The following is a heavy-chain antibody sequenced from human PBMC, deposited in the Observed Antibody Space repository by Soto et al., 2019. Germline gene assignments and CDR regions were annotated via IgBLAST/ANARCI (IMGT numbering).Heavy chain of an antibody. Sequence: SETLSLTCAVYGGSFSGYYWSWIRQPPGKGLEWIGEINHSGSTNYNPSLKSRVTISVDTSKNQFSLKLSSVTAADTAVYYCARGVRERWLQLVYFDYWGQGTLVTVSS. CDR2: INHSGST. J-gene: IGHJ4*02. D-gene: IGHD5-12*01. CDR1: GGSFSGYY. CDR3: ARGVRERWLQLVYFDY. V-gene: IGHV4-34*01.